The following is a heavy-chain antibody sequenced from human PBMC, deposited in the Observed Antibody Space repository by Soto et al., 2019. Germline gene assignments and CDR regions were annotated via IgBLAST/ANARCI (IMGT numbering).Heavy chain of an antibody. V-gene: IGHV1-69*04. Sequence: ASVKVSCKASGGTFSSYTMSWVRQAPGQGLEWMGRIIPILGMANYAQKFQGRVTITADKSTSTAYMELSSLRSEDTAVYYCGREYGSSTYYFDYWGQGTLVTVSS. CDR3: GREYGSSTYYFDY. CDR1: GGTFSSYT. D-gene: IGHD2-2*01. J-gene: IGHJ4*02. CDR2: IIPILGMA.